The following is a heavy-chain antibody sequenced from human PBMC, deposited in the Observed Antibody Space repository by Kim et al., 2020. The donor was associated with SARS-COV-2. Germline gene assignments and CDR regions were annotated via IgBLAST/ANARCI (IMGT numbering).Heavy chain of an antibody. CDR2: ISSSSSYT. Sequence: GGSLRLSCAASGFTFSDYYMSWIRQAPGKGLEWVSYISSSSSYTNYADSVKGRFTISRDNAKNSLYLQMNSLRAEDTAVYYCAREMGYCSSTSCYFGYYYYGMDVWGQGTTVTVSS. CDR1: GFTFSDYY. V-gene: IGHV3-11*06. D-gene: IGHD2-2*01. CDR3: AREMGYCSSTSCYFGYYYYGMDV. J-gene: IGHJ6*02.